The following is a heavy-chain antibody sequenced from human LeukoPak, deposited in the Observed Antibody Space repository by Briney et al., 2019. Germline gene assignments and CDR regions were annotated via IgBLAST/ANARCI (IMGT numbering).Heavy chain of an antibody. CDR2: INHSGST. CDR1: GGSFSGYY. V-gene: IGHV4-34*01. D-gene: IGHD3-16*02. Sequence: SETLSLTCAVYGGSFSGYYWSWIRPPPGKGLEWIGEINHSGSTNYNPSLKSRVTISVDTSKNQFSLKLSSVTAADTAVYYCARGLGLYIYWGQGTLVTVSS. J-gene: IGHJ4*02. CDR3: ARGLGLYIY.